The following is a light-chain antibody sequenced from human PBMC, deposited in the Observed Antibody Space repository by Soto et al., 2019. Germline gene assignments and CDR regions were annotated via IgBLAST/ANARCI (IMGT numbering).Light chain of an antibody. V-gene: IGKV3-20*01. J-gene: IGKJ1*01. CDR2: GAS. Sequence: EIVLTQSPGTLSLSPGERATLSCRASQSVTSSHLAWYQQKPGQAPRLLIFGASNRATGIPDRFSGSGSGTDFTLTINRLEPEDFAVYYCHPYGSSRTFGQGTKVKIK. CDR3: HPYGSSRT. CDR1: QSVTSSH.